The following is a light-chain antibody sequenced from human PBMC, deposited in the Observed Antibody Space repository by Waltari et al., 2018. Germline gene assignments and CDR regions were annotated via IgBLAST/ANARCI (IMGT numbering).Light chain of an antibody. Sequence: DIQMTQSPSAMSASVGDRVTFNCRASQGISNYLAWFQQKPGKVPKRLIYAASSLQSGVPSRFSGSGSGTEFTLTISTLKPEDFATYFCLHYNSFPWTFGQGTQVEIK. V-gene: IGKV1-17*03. J-gene: IGKJ1*01. CDR3: LHYNSFPWT. CDR2: AAS. CDR1: QGISNY.